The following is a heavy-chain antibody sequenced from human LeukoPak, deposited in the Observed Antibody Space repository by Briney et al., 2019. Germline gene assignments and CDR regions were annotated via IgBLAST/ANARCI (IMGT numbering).Heavy chain of an antibody. D-gene: IGHD3-3*01. CDR3: ARAHWGDFWSGYSQYNWFDP. Sequence: LGASVTVSCKASGYTFTGYYMHWVRQAPGQGLEWMGWINPNSGGTNYAQKFQGRVTMTRDTSISTAYMELSRLRSDDTAVYYCARAHWGDFWSGYSQYNWFDPWGQGTLVTVSS. V-gene: IGHV1-2*03. J-gene: IGHJ5*02. CDR2: INPNSGGT. CDR1: GYTFTGYY.